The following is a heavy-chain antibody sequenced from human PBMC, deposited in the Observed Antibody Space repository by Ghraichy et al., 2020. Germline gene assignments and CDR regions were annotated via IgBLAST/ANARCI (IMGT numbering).Heavy chain of an antibody. CDR3: ARVTITFGGVIVLYNFDY. V-gene: IGHV4-59*01. J-gene: IGHJ4*02. CDR1: GGSISSSY. CDR2: IYYSGST. Sequence: SETLSLTCTVSGGSISSSYWSWIRQPPGKGLEWIGYIYYSGSTNYNPSLKSRVTTSVDTSKNQFSLKLTSVTAADTAVYYCARVTITFGGVIVLYNFDYWGQGTLVTVSS. D-gene: IGHD3-16*02.